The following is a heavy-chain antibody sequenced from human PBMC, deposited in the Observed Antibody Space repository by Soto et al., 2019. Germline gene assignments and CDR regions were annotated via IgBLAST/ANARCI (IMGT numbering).Heavy chain of an antibody. CDR2: IYSGGST. V-gene: IGHV3-66*01. CDR3: ARDLAAAGDYYYMDV. D-gene: IGHD6-13*01. J-gene: IGHJ6*03. Sequence: EVQLVESGGGLVQPGGSLRLSCAASGLTVSSHYMSWVRQAPGKGLEWVSVIYSGGSTYYADSVKGRFTISRDNSKNTLYLQMNSLRAEDTAVYYCARDLAAAGDYYYMDVWGKGTTVTVSS. CDR1: GLTVSSHY.